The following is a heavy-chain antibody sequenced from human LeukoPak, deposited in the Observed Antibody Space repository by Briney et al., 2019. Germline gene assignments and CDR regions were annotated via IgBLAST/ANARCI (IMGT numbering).Heavy chain of an antibody. CDR3: ARSVGATPLDY. V-gene: IGHV5-51*01. Sequence: GESLKISCKGSGYSFNTYWIGWVRQMPGKGLEWMGIIYPSDSATTYSPSFQGQVTISADKSISTAYLQWSSLKASDTAVYYCARSVGATPLDYWGQGTLVTVSS. J-gene: IGHJ4*02. CDR2: IYPSDSAT. CDR1: GYSFNTYW. D-gene: IGHD1-26*01.